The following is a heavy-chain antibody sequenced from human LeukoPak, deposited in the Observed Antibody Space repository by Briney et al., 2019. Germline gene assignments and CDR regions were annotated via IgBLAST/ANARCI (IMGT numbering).Heavy chain of an antibody. J-gene: IGHJ5*02. V-gene: IGHV1-8*01. D-gene: IGHD3-3*01. CDR2: MNPNSGNT. Sequence: ASVKVSCKASGYTFTSYDINWVRQATGQGLEWMGWMNPNSGNTGYAQKFQGRVTMTRSTSISTAYMELSSLRSEDTAVYYCARGAAPGYDFWSGYYGGTNWFDPWGQGTLVTVSS. CDR1: GYTFTSYD. CDR3: ARGAAPGYDFWSGYYGGTNWFDP.